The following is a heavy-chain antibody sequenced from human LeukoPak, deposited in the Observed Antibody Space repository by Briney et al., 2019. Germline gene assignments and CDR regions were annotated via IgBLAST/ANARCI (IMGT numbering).Heavy chain of an antibody. CDR3: AKEGNWYSLDS. V-gene: IGHV3-30*02. CDR1: GFIFSDSG. D-gene: IGHD6-13*01. CDR2: IRYDGTNK. Sequence: GGSLRLSCTASGFIFSDSGMHWVRQSPGKGLEWVTFIRYDGTNKDYADSVKGRFSISRDNSENTVYLQMDSLSAEDTAVYYCAKEGNWYSLDSWGQGTLVTVSS. J-gene: IGHJ4*02.